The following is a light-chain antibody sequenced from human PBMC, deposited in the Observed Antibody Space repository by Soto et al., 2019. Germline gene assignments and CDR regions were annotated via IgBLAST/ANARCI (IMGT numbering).Light chain of an antibody. CDR1: SSVVGGYDY. J-gene: IGLJ2*01. V-gene: IGLV2-14*03. CDR3: SSYTASRTRI. Sequence: QSALTQPASVSGSPGQSITISCTGTSSVVGGYDYVSWYQHHPGKAPKLIIYDVTNGPSGVSNRFFGSKSGNTASLTISGLQTEDEADYYCSSYTASRTRIFGGGTKLTVL. CDR2: DVT.